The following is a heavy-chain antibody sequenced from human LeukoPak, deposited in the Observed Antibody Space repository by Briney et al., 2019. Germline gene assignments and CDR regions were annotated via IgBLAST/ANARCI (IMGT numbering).Heavy chain of an antibody. V-gene: IGHV5-51*01. CDR1: GYSFTSYW. CDR2: IYPGDSDT. D-gene: IGHD6-13*01. J-gene: IGHJ5*02. CDR3: ARHTCRACPPYSSSWRIDP. Sequence: GESLKISCKGSGYSFTSYWIGWVRQMPGKGLEWMGIIYPGDSDTRYSPSFQGQVTISADKSISTAYLQWSSLKASDTAMYYCARHTCRACPPYSSSWRIDPWGQGTLVTVSS.